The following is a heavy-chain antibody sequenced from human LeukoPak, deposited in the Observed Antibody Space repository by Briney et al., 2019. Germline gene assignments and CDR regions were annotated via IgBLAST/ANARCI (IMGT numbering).Heavy chain of an antibody. J-gene: IGHJ4*02. Sequence: GGSLRLSCAASGFMFSDYYMSWIRQAPGKGLEWVSFISSSSSYTNYSDSVTGRFTISRDNAKNSLYLQMNRLRVEDTAVYYCARDRFDYGMGASGFEDWGQGTLVTVSS. CDR3: ARDRFDYGMGASGFED. CDR1: GFMFSDYY. CDR2: ISSSSSYT. D-gene: IGHD3-10*01. V-gene: IGHV3-11*06.